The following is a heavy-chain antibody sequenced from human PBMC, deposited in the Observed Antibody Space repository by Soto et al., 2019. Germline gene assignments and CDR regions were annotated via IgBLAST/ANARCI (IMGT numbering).Heavy chain of an antibody. Sequence: EVQLVESGGGLVKPGGSLRLSCAASGFTFSSYSMNWVRQAPGKGLEWVSSISSSSSYIYYADSVKGRFTISRDNAKNSLYLQMNSLRAEDTAVYYCARVGSYDLYYGMDVWGQGTTVTVSS. CDR1: GFTFSSYS. CDR3: ARVGSYDLYYGMDV. CDR2: ISSSSSYI. D-gene: IGHD3-16*01. V-gene: IGHV3-21*01. J-gene: IGHJ6*02.